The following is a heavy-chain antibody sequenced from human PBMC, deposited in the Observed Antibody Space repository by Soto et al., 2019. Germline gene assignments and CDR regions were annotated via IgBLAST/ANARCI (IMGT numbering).Heavy chain of an antibody. V-gene: IGHV3-23*01. CDR2: ISGSGGST. J-gene: IGHJ4*02. D-gene: IGHD6-19*01. Sequence: AISGSGGSTYYADSVKGRFTISRDNSKHTLYLQINSLRAEATAVYYCAKKQIAVAGTGAYWGQGTLVTGSS. CDR3: AKKQIAVAGTGAY.